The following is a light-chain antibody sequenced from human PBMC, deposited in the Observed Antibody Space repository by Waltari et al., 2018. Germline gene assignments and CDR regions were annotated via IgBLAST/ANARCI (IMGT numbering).Light chain of an antibody. J-gene: IGKJ1*01. CDR1: QSISSY. CDR2: DAS. Sequence: DIQMTQSPSSLSASVGDRVTITCRASQSISSYLNWYQQKPGKAPKLLIYDASSLQSVVPARFSGSGSRTDFTITISSLQPEDFATYYCQQSYSTLWTFGQGTKVEIK. CDR3: QQSYSTLWT. V-gene: IGKV1-39*01.